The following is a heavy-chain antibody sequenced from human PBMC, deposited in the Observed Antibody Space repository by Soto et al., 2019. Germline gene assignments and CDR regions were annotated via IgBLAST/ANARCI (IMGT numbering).Heavy chain of an antibody. CDR2: IHSDGSST. V-gene: IGHV3-74*01. CDR3: ARGDRGAFDL. CDR1: GFAFSYYW. D-gene: IGHD2-21*02. Sequence: GGSLRLSCAASGFAFSYYWMHWVRQAPGQGLVWVSRIHSDGSSTTYADSVKGRFTISRDNAKNTLYLQMNSLRAEDTAVYYCARGDRGAFDLWGQGTMVTVS. J-gene: IGHJ3*01.